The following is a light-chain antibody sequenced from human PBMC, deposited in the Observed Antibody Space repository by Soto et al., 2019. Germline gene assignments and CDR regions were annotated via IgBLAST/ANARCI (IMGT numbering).Light chain of an antibody. J-gene: IGKJ1*01. Sequence: EIVMTQSPAMLSVSPGERATLSCRASQNVNNRLAWYQQKAGQPPRLLIYGASTRATGIPARFSGSGSGTEFTLTISSLHSEDFAVYYCQHFNSWPLLFGQGTKVDIK. CDR1: QNVNNR. CDR2: GAS. V-gene: IGKV3-15*01. CDR3: QHFNSWPLL.